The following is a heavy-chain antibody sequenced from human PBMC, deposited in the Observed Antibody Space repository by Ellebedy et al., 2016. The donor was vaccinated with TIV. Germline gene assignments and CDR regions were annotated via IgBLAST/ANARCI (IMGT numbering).Heavy chain of an antibody. Sequence: GESLKIPCAASGFPFSNYDMHLVRQATGKGLEWVSGICTAGDTYYPGSVKGRFTISRENAKNSLFLQMNSLRDGDTAVYDCARGRYGPWGQGTLVTVAS. J-gene: IGHJ5*02. CDR1: GFPFSNYD. V-gene: IGHV3-13*01. D-gene: IGHD3-10*01. CDR2: ICTAGDT. CDR3: ARGRYGP.